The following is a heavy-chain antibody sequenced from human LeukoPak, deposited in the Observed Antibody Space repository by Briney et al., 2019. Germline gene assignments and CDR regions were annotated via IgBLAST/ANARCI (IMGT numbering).Heavy chain of an antibody. V-gene: IGHV3-23*01. CDR2: ISGSGGST. D-gene: IGHD6-19*01. Sequence: GGSLRLSCAASGFTFSSYAMSWVRQAPGKGLEWVSAISGSGGSTYYADSVKGRFTISRDNSKNTLYLQMNSLRAEDTAVYYCAKDRRYSSGWYSYYFDYWGQGTPVTVSS. J-gene: IGHJ4*02. CDR3: AKDRRYSSGWYSYYFDY. CDR1: GFTFSSYA.